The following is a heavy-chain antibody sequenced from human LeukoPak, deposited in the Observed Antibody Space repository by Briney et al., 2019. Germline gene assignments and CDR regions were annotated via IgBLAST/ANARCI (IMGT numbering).Heavy chain of an antibody. V-gene: IGHV4-59*11. D-gene: IGHD3-3*01. CDR3: ARSPHYDFWSGPYYFDY. Sequence: SETLSLTCTVSGGSISSHYWSWIRQPPGKGLEWIGYIYYSGSTNYNPSLKSRVTISVDTSKNQFSLKLSSVTAADTAVYYCARSPHYDFWSGPYYFDYWGQGTLVTVSS. CDR1: GGSISSHY. CDR2: IYYSGST. J-gene: IGHJ4*02.